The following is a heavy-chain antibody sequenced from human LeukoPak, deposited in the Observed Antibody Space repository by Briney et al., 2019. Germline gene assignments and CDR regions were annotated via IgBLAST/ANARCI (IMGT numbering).Heavy chain of an antibody. CDR2: IRYDGSNK. V-gene: IGHV3-30*02. J-gene: IGHJ3*02. CDR3: ARTGYCSGGSCYRPDI. Sequence: GGSLRLSCAASGFTFSSYGMHWVRQAPGKGLEWVAFIRYDGSNKYYADSVKGRFTISRDNSKNTLYLQMNSLRAEDTAVCYCARTGYCSGGSCYRPDIWGQGTMVTVSS. D-gene: IGHD2-15*01. CDR1: GFTFSSYG.